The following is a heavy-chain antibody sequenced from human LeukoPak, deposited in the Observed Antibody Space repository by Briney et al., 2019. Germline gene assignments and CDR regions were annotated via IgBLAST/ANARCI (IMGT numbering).Heavy chain of an antibody. CDR1: GLTFTRYW. Sequence: GGSLRLSCAASGLTFTRYWMHWVRQAPGKGLVWVSRINSDGTSTSYADSVKGRFTISRDNAKNTLYLQMNSLRAEDTAVYYCAKDNGGDDYWGQGTLVTVSS. CDR3: AKDNGGDDY. D-gene: IGHD2-21*01. V-gene: IGHV3-74*01. CDR2: INSDGTST. J-gene: IGHJ4*02.